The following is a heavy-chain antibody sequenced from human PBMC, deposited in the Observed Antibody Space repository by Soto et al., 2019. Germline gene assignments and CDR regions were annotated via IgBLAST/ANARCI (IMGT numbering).Heavy chain of an antibody. V-gene: IGHV3-30*04. D-gene: IGHD6-19*01. CDR1: GFAVSSYA. CDR2: ISYDGSKK. CDR3: SKESQEAVAHFDY. Sequence: GGSLRLSCAASGFAVSSYAMHWVRQAPGKGLEWVAVISYDGSKKYYADSVKGRFTISRDNSENTLYLQMNSLRAEDTAVYYCSKESQEAVAHFDYWGQGTLVTVSS. J-gene: IGHJ4*02.